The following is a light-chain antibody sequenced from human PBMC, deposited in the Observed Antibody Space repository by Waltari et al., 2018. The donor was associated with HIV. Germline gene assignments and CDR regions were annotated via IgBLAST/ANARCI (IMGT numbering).Light chain of an antibody. CDR1: QSVLDSSSNKHW. CDR2: WAS. Sequence: DIVMTQFPDSLAVSLGERATINCKSSQSVLDSSSNKHWLTWYQHKPGQPPKVLIYWASTRQSGVPDRFSGSGSGTDFTLTISSLQAEDVAVYYCQQYYGRPNTFGQGTKVEIK. CDR3: QQYYGRPNT. J-gene: IGKJ2*01. V-gene: IGKV4-1*01.